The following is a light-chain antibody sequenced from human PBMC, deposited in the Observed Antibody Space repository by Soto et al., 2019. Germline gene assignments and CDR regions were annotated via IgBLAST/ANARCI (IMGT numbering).Light chain of an antibody. Sequence: TSSGVGSYNLVSWYQQRPGKAPKLMIYEVSKRPSGVSTRFSGSKSGNTASLTISGLQAVDEADYFCSSYTSSNTLIFGGVTKFTVL. CDR3: SSYTSSNTLI. CDR2: EVS. CDR1: SSGVGSYNL. J-gene: IGLJ2*01. V-gene: IGLV2-23*02.